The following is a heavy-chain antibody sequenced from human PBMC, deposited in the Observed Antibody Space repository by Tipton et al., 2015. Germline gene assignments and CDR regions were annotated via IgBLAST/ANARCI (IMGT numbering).Heavy chain of an antibody. CDR3: GRGVGY. J-gene: IGHJ4*02. V-gene: IGHV3-21*01. Sequence: SLRLSCAASGFTFSNYSMNWVRQAPGKGLEWVSSIGRRGRTMYYADSVRGRFTISRDNTRNSLYLQMNSLRAEDTAVYYCGRGVGYWGQGTLVIVSS. CDR1: GFTFSNYS. CDR2: IGRRGRTM.